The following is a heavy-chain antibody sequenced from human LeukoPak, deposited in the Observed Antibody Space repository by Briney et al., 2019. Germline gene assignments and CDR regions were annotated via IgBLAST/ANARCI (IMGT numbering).Heavy chain of an antibody. CDR2: ISLSGSNT. CDR3: AKKGYYDGSGYYMYYFDH. CDR1: GFTFSGYV. V-gene: IGHV3-23*01. J-gene: IGHJ4*02. Sequence: GGSLRLSCAASGFTFSGYVMTWVRQAPGKGLEWVSTISLSGSNTFYADSVKGRFTISRDNSKNTLYLQMNSLRAEDTAVYYCAKKGYYDGSGYYMYYFDHWGQGTLVTVSS. D-gene: IGHD3-22*01.